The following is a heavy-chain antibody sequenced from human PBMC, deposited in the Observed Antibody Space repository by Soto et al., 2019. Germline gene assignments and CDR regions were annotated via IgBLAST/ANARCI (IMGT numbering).Heavy chain of an antibody. J-gene: IGHJ6*02. D-gene: IGHD3-22*01. V-gene: IGHV4-59*01. CDR3: AREDYYDSSGNYYYYGMDV. CDR2: IYYSGST. CDR1: GRSNRRCS. Sequence: SEPLALTCTVSGRSNRRCSWSWIRQPPGKGLEWIGYIYYSGSTNYNPSLKSRVTISVDTSKNQFSLKLSSVTAADTAVYYCAREDYYDSSGNYYYYGMDVWRQGNTVTVSS.